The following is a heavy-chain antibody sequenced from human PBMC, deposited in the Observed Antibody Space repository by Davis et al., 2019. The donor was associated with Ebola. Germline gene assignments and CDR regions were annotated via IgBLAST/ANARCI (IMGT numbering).Heavy chain of an antibody. CDR3: ARGPLFCTGGVCYTGFFDY. V-gene: IGHV5-51*01. D-gene: IGHD2-8*02. CDR1: GYSLSNYW. CDR2: IHPGDSDT. J-gene: IGHJ4*02. Sequence: GESLKISCKGSGYSLSNYWIGWVRQMPGRGLEWMGIIHPGDSDTIYSPSFQGQVTISADKSISTAYLQWNSLKASDTALYYCARGPLFCTGGVCYTGFFDYWGQGTLVTVSS.